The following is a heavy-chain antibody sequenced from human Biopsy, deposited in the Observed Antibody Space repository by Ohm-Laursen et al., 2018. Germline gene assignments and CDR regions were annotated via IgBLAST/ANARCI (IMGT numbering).Heavy chain of an antibody. J-gene: IGHJ6*02. CDR3: VRGRSMDV. CDR2: INQDGSEK. V-gene: IGHV3-7*01. CDR1: RFTFSRYW. Sequence: GSLRLSCAASRFTFSRYWMNWVRQAPGKGLEWVANINQDGSEKYYVDSVKGRFTISRDNAENSLYLEMNSLRTEDTVVYYCVRGRSMDVWGQGTTVTVSS.